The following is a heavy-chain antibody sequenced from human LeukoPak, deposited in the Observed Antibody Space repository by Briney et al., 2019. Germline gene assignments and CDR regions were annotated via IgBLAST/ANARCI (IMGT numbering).Heavy chain of an antibody. V-gene: IGHV4-61*09. J-gene: IGHJ4*02. CDR2: IYMSGST. D-gene: IGHD6-13*01. Sequence: SQTLSLTCTVSVGSISSGNYYYSWIRQSAGKGMEWIGNIYMSGSTRYNPSLMSRVAMSVDTSKNQFSLKISSATAADTAVYYCARDRGIAAATPYYSDHWGQGVLVTVSS. CDR3: ARDRGIAAATPYYSDH. CDR1: VGSISSGNYY.